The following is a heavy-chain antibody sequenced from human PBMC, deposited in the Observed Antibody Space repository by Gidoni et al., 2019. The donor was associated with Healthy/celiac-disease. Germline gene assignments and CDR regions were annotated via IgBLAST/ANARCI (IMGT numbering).Heavy chain of an antibody. V-gene: IGHV4-30-4*01. D-gene: IGHD4-17*01. CDR3: ARDTTVTGYVDY. CDR1: GCSNSSGDYF. J-gene: IGHJ4*02. Sequence: QVQLQESGTGLVKPSQTLFLTCTVSGCSNSSGDYFWSWISQPPGKGLEWIGYIYYRGRTYYTPSLKCRVTISVDTSKNQFSLKLSSVTAADTAVYYCARDTTVTGYVDYWGQGTLVTVSS. CDR2: IYYRGRT.